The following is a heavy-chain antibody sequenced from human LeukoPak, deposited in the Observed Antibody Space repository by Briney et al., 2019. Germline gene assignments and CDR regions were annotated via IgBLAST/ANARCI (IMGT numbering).Heavy chain of an antibody. CDR2: TYYSGST. CDR1: GDSISSTNYY. CDR3: ATSGWYLLPGVY. J-gene: IGHJ4*02. V-gene: IGHV4-39*01. Sequence: SETLSPTCTVSGDSISSTNYYWGWIRQPPGKGLEWIGSTYYSGSTYYNPSLESRVTISVDTSKNQFSLKLSSVTAADTAVYYCATSGWYLLPGVYWGQGTLVTVSS. D-gene: IGHD6-19*01.